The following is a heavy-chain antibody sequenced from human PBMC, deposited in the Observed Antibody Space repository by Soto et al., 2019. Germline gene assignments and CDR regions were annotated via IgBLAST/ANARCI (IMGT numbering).Heavy chain of an antibody. CDR3: ARRVTPSNWFDP. CDR2: IYYSGST. V-gene: IGHV4-59*01. J-gene: IGHJ5*02. D-gene: IGHD4-4*01. CDR1: GGSISSYY. Sequence: ETLSLTCTVSGGSISSYYWSWIRQPPGKGLEWIGYIYYSGSTNYNPSLKSRVTISVDTSKNQFSLKLSSVTAADTAVYYCARRVTPSNWFDPWGQGTLVTVSS.